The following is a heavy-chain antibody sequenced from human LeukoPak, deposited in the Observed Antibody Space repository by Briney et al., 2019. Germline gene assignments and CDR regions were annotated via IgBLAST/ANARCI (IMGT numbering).Heavy chain of an antibody. CDR2: IKSKSEGETT. J-gene: IGHJ4*02. CDR3: ATPPGYWGSAPFDF. Sequence: GGSLRLSCAASGFTFSFTNAWMNWVRQAPGKGLEWVGHIKSKSEGETTDFAAPVKGRFTISRDDLKNTVYLQMNGLKTEDTAVYYCATPPGYWGSAPFDFWGQGTVVTVSS. CDR1: GFTFSFTNAW. D-gene: IGHD7-27*01. V-gene: IGHV3-15*01.